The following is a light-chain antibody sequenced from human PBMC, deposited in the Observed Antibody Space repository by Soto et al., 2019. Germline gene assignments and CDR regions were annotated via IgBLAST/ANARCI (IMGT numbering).Light chain of an antibody. J-gene: IGLJ1*01. CDR2: EGT. CDR3: SSYTTSSTRV. Sequence: QSALTQPASVSGSPGQSITISCTRSSTDFENYNLVSWYQHCPDKAPKLIIYEGTKRPSEISDRFSGSESDTTASLTISGLQAEDEADYYCSSYTTSSTRVFGTGTKLTVL. V-gene: IGLV2-14*02. CDR1: STDFENYNL.